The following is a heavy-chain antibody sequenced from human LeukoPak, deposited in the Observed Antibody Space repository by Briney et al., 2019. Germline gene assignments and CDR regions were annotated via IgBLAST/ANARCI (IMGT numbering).Heavy chain of an antibody. CDR1: GFSTSRSW. V-gene: IGHV3-7*01. CDR2: INQDGSQK. Sequence: GGSLRLSCAGSGFSTSRSWMSWVRQTPGKGLEWVANINQDGSQKYYVDSVKGRFTITRDNVKNSLFLQMNSLRAEDTAMYYCTRDQSWGQGTLVTVSS. J-gene: IGHJ5*02. CDR3: TRDQS.